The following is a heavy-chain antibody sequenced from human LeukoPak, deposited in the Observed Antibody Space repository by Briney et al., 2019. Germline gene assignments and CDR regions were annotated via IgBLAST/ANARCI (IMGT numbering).Heavy chain of an antibody. CDR3: ARVVYTTGGSFPFDH. Sequence: SETLSLTCTVSGGSISSGDYYWSWIRQPPGKGLEWIGYIYYSGSTYYNPSLKSRVTISVDTSKNQFSLKLSSVTAADTAVYYCARVVYTTGGSFPFDHWGQGTLVTVSS. V-gene: IGHV4-30-4*08. CDR1: GGSISSGDYY. J-gene: IGHJ4*02. D-gene: IGHD1-1*01. CDR2: IYYSGST.